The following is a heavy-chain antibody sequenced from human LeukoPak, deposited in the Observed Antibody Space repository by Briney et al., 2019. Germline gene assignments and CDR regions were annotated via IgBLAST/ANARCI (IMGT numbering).Heavy chain of an antibody. CDR2: INPNSGGT. J-gene: IGHJ5*02. CDR1: GYTFTGYY. CDR3: ARESYYDFWSGYYHNWSDP. V-gene: IGHV1-2*02. D-gene: IGHD3-3*01. Sequence: GASVKVSCKASGYTFTGYYMHWVRQAPGQGLEWMGWINPNSGGTNYAQKFQGRVTMTRDTSISTAYMELSRLRSDDTAVYYCARESYYDFWSGYYHNWSDPWGKGTLVTVSS.